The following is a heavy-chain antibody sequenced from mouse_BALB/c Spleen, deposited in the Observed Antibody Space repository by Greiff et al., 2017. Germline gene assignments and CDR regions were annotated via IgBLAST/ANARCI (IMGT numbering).Heavy chain of an antibody. CDR3: ARDGATVPFAY. J-gene: IGHJ3*01. Sequence: EVHLVESGGGLVQPGGSLKLSCAASGFTFSSYGMSWVRQTPDKRLELVATINSNGGSTYYPDSVKGRFTISRDNAKNTLYLQMSSLKSEDTAMYYCARDGATVPFAYWGQGTLVTVSA. D-gene: IGHD1-1*01. CDR1: GFTFSSYG. CDR2: INSNGGST. V-gene: IGHV5-6-3*01.